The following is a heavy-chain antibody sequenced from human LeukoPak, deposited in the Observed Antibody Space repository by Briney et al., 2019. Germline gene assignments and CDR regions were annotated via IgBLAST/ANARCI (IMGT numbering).Heavy chain of an antibody. CDR3: AKDGKKWQEPLES. CDR1: GFTFSSYE. J-gene: IGHJ4*02. CDR2: ISSSGSTI. D-gene: IGHD1-14*01. Sequence: QPGGSLRLSCAASGFTFSSYEMNWVRQAPGKGLEWVSYISSSGSTIYYADSVKGRFTISRDNSNLYLQMNSLRAEDTAVYYCAKDGKKWQEPLESWGQGTLVIVSS. V-gene: IGHV3-48*03.